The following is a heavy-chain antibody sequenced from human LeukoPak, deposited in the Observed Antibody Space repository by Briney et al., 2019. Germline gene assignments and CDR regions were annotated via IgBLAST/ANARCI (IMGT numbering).Heavy chain of an antibody. J-gene: IGHJ6*02. CDR1: GFTFSSYW. CDR2: INHNGNVN. V-gene: IGHV3-7*03. Sequence: GGSLRLSCAASGFTFSSYWMNWARQAPGKGLEWVASINHNGNVNYYVDSVQGRFTISRDNAKNSLYLQMSNLRAEDTAVYFCARGGGLDVWGQGATVTVSS. CDR3: ARGGGLDV. D-gene: IGHD3-16*01.